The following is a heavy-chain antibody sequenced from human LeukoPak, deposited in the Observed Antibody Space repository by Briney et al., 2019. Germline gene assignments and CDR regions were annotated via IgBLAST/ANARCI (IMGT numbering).Heavy chain of an antibody. J-gene: IGHJ4*02. CDR1: GGSISSSSYY. D-gene: IGHD6-19*01. CDR2: IYYSGST. CDR3: VRLEAVAGAHFDY. V-gene: IGHV4-39*01. Sequence: SETLSLTCTVSGGSISSSSYYWGWIRQPPGKGLEWIGSIYYSGSTYYNPSLKSRVTISVDTSKNQFSLKVSSVTAADTAVYYCVRLEAVAGAHFDYWGQGTLVTVSS.